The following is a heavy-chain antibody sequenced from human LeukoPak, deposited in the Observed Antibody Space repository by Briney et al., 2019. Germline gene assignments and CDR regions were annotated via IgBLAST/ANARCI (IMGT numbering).Heavy chain of an antibody. CDR3: AKDRPYCSSTSCLDY. Sequence: GGSLRLSCAASGFTFSTYAMSWVRQAPGKGLEWVSAISDSGGSTYYADSVKGRFTISRDNSKNTLYLQMNSLRAEDTAVYYCAKDRPYCSSTSCLDYWGQGTLVTVSS. D-gene: IGHD2-2*01. J-gene: IGHJ4*02. V-gene: IGHV3-23*01. CDR1: GFTFSTYA. CDR2: ISDSGGST.